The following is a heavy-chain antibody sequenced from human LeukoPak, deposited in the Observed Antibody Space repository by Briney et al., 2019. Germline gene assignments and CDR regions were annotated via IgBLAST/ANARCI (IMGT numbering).Heavy chain of an antibody. Sequence: SETLSLTCAVYGASYNAYYWSWIRQPPGKGLEWIGDIDHRGTATYNPSLKSRLTISADASKNQFSLKLNSVTDADTAVYYCAVGITILGVAASFDSWGQGSLVIVSS. D-gene: IGHD3-3*01. V-gene: IGHV4-34*01. CDR2: IDHRGTA. CDR3: AVGITILGVAASFDS. CDR1: GASYNAYY. J-gene: IGHJ4*02.